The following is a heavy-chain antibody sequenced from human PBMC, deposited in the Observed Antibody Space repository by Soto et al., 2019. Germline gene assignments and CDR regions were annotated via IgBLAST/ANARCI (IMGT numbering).Heavy chain of an antibody. CDR2: ISGYNGHT. CDR1: GYTFTNYG. D-gene: IGHD2-8*01. J-gene: IGHJ5*02. Sequence: ASVKVSCKASGYTFTNYGITWVRQAPGEGLEWMGWISGYNGHTNYAQKVQGRVTMTTDTSTSTAYMELRSLRSDDTAVFYCARSPAATCTSWFAPWGQGPLVP. CDR3: ARSPAATCTSWFAP. V-gene: IGHV1-18*04.